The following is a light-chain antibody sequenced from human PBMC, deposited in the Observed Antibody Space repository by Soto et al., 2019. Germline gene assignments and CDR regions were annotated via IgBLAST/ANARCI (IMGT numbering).Light chain of an antibody. J-gene: IGKJ2*01. CDR1: QSVSSNY. CDR3: HHYGRSPYT. Sequence: EMMLTHSPDSLSLSPGERATLSCRARQSVSSNYLAWYQQKPGQAPRLLIYGASSGATGIPDRFSGSGSGTDFTLTISRLEPEDLAVYYCHHYGRSPYTFGQGTKLEIK. CDR2: GAS. V-gene: IGKV3-20*01.